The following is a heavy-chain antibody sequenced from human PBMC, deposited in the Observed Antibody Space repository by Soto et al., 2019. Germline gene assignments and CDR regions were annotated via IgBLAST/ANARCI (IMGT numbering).Heavy chain of an antibody. CDR2: ISGSGGGT. CDR1: GFTFSSYA. CDR3: ARESDH. Sequence: GGSLRLSCAASGFTFSSYAMSWVRQAPGKGLEWVSTISGSGGGTYYADSMKGRFTISRDNSENTLYLQMYSLRVEDTAVYYCARESDHWGQGTLVTVPQ. V-gene: IGHV3-23*01. J-gene: IGHJ4*02.